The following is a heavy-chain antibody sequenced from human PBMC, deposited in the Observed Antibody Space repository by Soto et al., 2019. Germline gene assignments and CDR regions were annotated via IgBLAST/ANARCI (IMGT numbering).Heavy chain of an antibody. V-gene: IGHV3-15*01. CDR1: GFTFSNAW. CDR3: TTGLYNGNGDH. D-gene: IGHD1-20*01. CDR2: IKSETDGGTT. Sequence: EVQLVESGGGLVKPGESLRLSCAASGFTFSNAWMSWVRQAPGKGLEWVGRIKSETDGGTTDYAAPVKGRFTISRDDSKNTLYVQMSSLKTEDTAVYYCTTGLYNGNGDHWGQGTLVTVSS. J-gene: IGHJ4*02.